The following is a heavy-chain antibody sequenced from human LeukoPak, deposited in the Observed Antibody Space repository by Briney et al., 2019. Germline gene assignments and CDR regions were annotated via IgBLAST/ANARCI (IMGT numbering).Heavy chain of an antibody. CDR3: ARDSRYFDL. Sequence: GGSLRLSCAASGFTFSTYAMTWVRQAPGKGLEWVSSMSDSGGSTYYADSVKGRFTISRDNARNSLYLQMNSLRAEDAAVYYCARDSRYFDLWGRGTPVTVSS. CDR1: GFTFSTYA. J-gene: IGHJ2*01. CDR2: MSDSGGST. V-gene: IGHV3-23*01.